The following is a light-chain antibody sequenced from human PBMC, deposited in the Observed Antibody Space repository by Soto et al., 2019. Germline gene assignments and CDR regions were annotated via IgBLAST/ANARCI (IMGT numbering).Light chain of an antibody. CDR1: SSNIGAGSD. CDR3: QSYDSIVTGGV. J-gene: IGLJ1*01. Sequence: QSVLAQPPSVSGAPGQTVTISCTEGSSNIGAGSDVHWYQQIPGTAPKLVLYSNTARPSGVPARFSGSRSGSSGSLAITGLQAEEEADYLCQSYDSIVTGGVFGSGTKVTV. V-gene: IGLV1-40*01. CDR2: SNT.